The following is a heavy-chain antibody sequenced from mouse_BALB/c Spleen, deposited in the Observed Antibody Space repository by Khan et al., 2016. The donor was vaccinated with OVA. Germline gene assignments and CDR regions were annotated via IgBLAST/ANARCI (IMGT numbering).Heavy chain of an antibody. Sequence: EVQLQESGAELVKPGASVKLSCTASGVNIRDTYFHWVKQRPEQGLEWIGRIAPANGNTHSDPKFQGKATITSDKSSHTSYLQLNSWTSDDTAVYYCARPSYDPRDFEVWGAGTTVTVSS. J-gene: IGHJ1*01. CDR2: IAPANGNT. CDR3: ARPSYDPRDFEV. V-gene: IGHV14-3*02. D-gene: IGHD2-10*02. CDR1: GVNIRDTY.